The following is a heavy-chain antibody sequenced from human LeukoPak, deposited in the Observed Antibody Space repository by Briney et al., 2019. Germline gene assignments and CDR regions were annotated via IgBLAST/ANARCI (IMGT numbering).Heavy chain of an antibody. CDR3: ARDRPDEYYYYYYYMDV. CDR2: IYTSGST. Sequence: SQTLSLTCTVSGGSISSGSYYWSWIRQPAGKGLEWIGRIYTSGSTNYNPSLKSRVTISVDTSKNQFSLKLSSVTAADTAVYYCARDRPDEYYYYYYYMDVWGKGTTVTISS. D-gene: IGHD1-14*01. J-gene: IGHJ6*03. CDR1: GGSISSGSYY. V-gene: IGHV4-61*02.